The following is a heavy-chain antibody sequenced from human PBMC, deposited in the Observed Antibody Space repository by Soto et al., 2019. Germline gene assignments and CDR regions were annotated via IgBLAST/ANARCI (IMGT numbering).Heavy chain of an antibody. CDR1: GFTFSSYE. V-gene: IGHV3-48*03. Sequence: LRLSCAASGFTFSSYEMNWVRQAPGKGLEWVSYISSSGSTIYYADSVKGRFTISRDNAKNSLYLQMNSLRAEDTAVYYCARAASAARSVSFDYWGQGTLVTVSS. J-gene: IGHJ4*02. CDR3: ARAASAARSVSFDY. CDR2: ISSSGSTI. D-gene: IGHD2-2*01.